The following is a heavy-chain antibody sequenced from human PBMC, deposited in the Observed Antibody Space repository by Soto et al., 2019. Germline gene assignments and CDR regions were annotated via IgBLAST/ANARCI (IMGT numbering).Heavy chain of an antibody. CDR2: ISSSGSTA. Sequence: GGSLRLSCAASGFTFSRFGLHWVRQAPGKGLEWISYISSSGSTAYYASSVEGRFTISRDNANNSVYLQMDSLRAEDTALYYCTRAAWFPYLSFYWGQGALVTVSS. CDR3: TRAAWFPYLSFY. J-gene: IGHJ4*02. CDR1: GFTFSRFG. D-gene: IGHD3-10*01. V-gene: IGHV3-48*03.